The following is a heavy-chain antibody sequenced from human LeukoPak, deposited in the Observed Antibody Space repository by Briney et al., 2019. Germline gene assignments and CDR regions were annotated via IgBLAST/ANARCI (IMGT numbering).Heavy chain of an antibody. D-gene: IGHD1-7*01. Sequence: PSETLSLTCTVSGGSISSGDYYSSWIRQPPGKGLEWIGYIYYSGSTYYNPSLKSRVTISVDTSKNQFSLKLSSVTAADTAVYYCARDPVTGTTRIDAFDIWGQGTMVTVSS. CDR3: ARDPVTGTTRIDAFDI. J-gene: IGHJ3*02. V-gene: IGHV4-30-4*08. CDR2: IYYSGST. CDR1: GGSISSGDYY.